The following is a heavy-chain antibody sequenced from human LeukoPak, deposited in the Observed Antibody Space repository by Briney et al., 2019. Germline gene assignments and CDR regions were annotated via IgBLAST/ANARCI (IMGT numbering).Heavy chain of an antibody. V-gene: IGHV4-34*01. CDR3: ARGRTFDY. CDR1: GGSISYYY. Sequence: SETLSLTCTVSGGSISYYYWSWIRQPPGKGLEWIGEINHSGSTNYNPSLKSRVTISVDTSKNQFSLKLSSVTAADTAVYYCARGRTFDYWGQGTLVTVSS. CDR2: INHSGST. J-gene: IGHJ4*02.